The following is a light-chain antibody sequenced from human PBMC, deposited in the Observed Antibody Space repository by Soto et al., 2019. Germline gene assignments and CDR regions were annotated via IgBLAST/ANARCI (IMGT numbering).Light chain of an antibody. CDR3: ASYTISSTLGV. Sequence: QSALTQPPSASGSPGQSVTFSCTGTSSDVGAFDYVSWYQLHPGKAPKLMIFEVTKRPPGVPDRFSGSKSGNTASLTISGLQAEDEADYFCASYTISSTLGVFGGGTKVTVL. CDR2: EVT. CDR1: SSDVGAFDY. J-gene: IGLJ2*01. V-gene: IGLV2-8*01.